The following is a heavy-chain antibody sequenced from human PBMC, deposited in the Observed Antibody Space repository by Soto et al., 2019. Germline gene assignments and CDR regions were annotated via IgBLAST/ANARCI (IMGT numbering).Heavy chain of an antibody. CDR3: ARSPRGGDYLEFDY. J-gene: IGHJ4*02. V-gene: IGHV1-2*04. D-gene: IGHD2-21*02. Sequence: QVQLVQSGAEVKKPGASVKVSCKASGYTFTGYYMHWVRQAPDKGLKWMGWINPNSGGTNYAQKFQGWVTMTRDTSISTAYMELSRLRSDDTAVYYCARSPRGGDYLEFDYWGQGTLVTVSS. CDR1: GYTFTGYY. CDR2: INPNSGGT.